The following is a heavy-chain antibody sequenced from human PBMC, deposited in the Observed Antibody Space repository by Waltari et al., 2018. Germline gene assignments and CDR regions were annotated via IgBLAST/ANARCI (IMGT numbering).Heavy chain of an antibody. CDR1: GFTFSDNA. Sequence: EVQLVESGGGLVQPGGSLRLSCVASGFTFSDNAMHWVRQVPGKGLASISAIIADGSGTNYVDSVKGRFTISRDNSKNTVYLQMGSLRAEDTALYYCAREVWGYMESWGQGTTVTVSS. CDR3: AREVWGYMES. CDR2: IIADGSGT. J-gene: IGHJ6*02. D-gene: IGHD3-16*01. V-gene: IGHV3-64*07.